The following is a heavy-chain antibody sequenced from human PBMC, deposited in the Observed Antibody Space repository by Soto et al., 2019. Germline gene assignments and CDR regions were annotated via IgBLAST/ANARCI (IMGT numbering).Heavy chain of an antibody. D-gene: IGHD3-9*01. CDR2: IYYSGNT. CDR3: ARGGPKYYDILTGYRSWSWFDP. J-gene: IGHJ5*02. Sequence: SETLSLTCTVSGGSISSSSCYWAWVRQPPGKGLEWIGYIYYSGNTNYNPSLKSRVTISVDTSKNQFSVKLTSVTAADTAVYYCARGGPKYYDILTGYRSWSWFDPWGQGTLVTVSS. V-gene: IGHV4-61*05. CDR1: GGSISSSSCY.